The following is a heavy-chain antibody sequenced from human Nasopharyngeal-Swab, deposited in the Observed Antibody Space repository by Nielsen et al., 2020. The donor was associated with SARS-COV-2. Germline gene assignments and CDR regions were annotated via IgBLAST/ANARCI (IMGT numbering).Heavy chain of an antibody. CDR3: ARGNRPVAFDI. Sequence: VGSLRLSCAASGFIFSSYGMHWVRQAPGKGLEWVAVIWYDGSNKYYADSVKGRFTISRDNSKNTLYLQMNSLRAEDTAVYYCARGNRPVAFDIWGQGTMVTVSS. D-gene: IGHD2/OR15-2a*01. J-gene: IGHJ3*02. CDR1: GFIFSSYG. CDR2: IWYDGSNK. V-gene: IGHV3-33*08.